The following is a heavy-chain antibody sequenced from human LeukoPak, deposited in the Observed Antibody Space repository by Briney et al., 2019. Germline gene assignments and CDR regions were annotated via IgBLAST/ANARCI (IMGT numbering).Heavy chain of an antibody. CDR1: GYSISSGYY. D-gene: IGHD3-22*01. Sequence: SETLSLTCTVSGYSISSGYYWGWIRQPPGKGLEWIGSIYHSGSTYYNPSLKSRVTISVDTSKNQFSLKLSSVTAADTAVYYCARAGDSSGYEYYFDYWGQGTLVTVSS. CDR2: IYHSGST. J-gene: IGHJ4*02. CDR3: ARAGDSSGYEYYFDY. V-gene: IGHV4-38-2*02.